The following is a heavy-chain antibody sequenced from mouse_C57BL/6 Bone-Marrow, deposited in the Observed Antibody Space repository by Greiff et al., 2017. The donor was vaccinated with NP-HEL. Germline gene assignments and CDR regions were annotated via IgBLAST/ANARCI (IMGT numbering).Heavy chain of an antibody. CDR2: IHPRSGNT. CDR1: GYTFTSYG. D-gene: IGHD2-1*01. J-gene: IGHJ2*01. CDR3: ARTIYYGNYDY. Sequence: QVQLQQSGAELARPGASVKLSCKASGYTFTSYGISWVKQRTGQGLEWIGEIHPRSGNTYYNEKFKGKAILTADKSSSTAYMELRSLTSEDSAVYVCARTIYYGNYDYWGQGTTLTVSS. V-gene: IGHV1-81*01.